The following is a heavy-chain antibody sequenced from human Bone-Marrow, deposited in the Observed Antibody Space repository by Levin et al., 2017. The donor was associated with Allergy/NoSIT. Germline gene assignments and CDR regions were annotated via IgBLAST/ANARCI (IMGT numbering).Heavy chain of an antibody. CDR2: IVPILDSA. Sequence: SVKVSCKVSGGSFSSYAISWVRQAPGQGLEWMGGIVPILDSANYAQKFQGRVTITADDPTTTAYMEVRSLKSDDTAVYYCARLLGDSIYDLSWGQGTLVTVSA. J-gene: IGHJ4*02. V-gene: IGHV1-69*13. D-gene: IGHD5/OR15-5a*01. CDR3: ARLLGDSIYDLS. CDR1: GGSFSSYA.